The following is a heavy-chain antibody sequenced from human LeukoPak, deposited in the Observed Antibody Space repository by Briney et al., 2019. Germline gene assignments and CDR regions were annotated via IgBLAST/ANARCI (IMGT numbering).Heavy chain of an antibody. J-gene: IGHJ3*02. Sequence: GGSLRLSCAASGFTFTNAWMNWVRQAPGKGLEWVGRIKAKTHGGTTDYTAPVNGRFAISRDDSTNTMYLQMNSLKTDDTALYYCVTEGFTYGFHSCDTWGQGTTVTISS. CDR3: VTEGFTYGFHSCDT. CDR1: GFTFTNAW. D-gene: IGHD5-18*01. V-gene: IGHV3-15*01. CDR2: IKAKTHGGTT.